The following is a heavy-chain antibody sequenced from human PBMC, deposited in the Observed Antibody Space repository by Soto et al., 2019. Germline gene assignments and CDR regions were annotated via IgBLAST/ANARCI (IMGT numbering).Heavy chain of an antibody. D-gene: IGHD2-2*01. CDR2: INPNSGGT. CDR1: GYTFTGYY. J-gene: IGHJ4*02. Sequence: RPSVKVSCKASGYTFTGYYMHWVRQAPGQGLEWMGWINPNSGGTNYAQKFQGWVTMTRDTSISTAYMELSRLRSDDTAVYYCARGRSSISFDYWGQGTLVTVSS. CDR3: ARGRSSISFDY. V-gene: IGHV1-2*04.